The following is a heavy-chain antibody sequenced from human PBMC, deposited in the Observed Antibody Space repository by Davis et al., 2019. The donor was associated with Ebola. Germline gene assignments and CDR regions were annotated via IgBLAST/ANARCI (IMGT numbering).Heavy chain of an antibody. CDR2: INPHNGNT. CDR1: GYTFTNYG. J-gene: IGHJ5*02. CDR3: ARIFEQLVPNWFDP. V-gene: IGHV1-18*04. D-gene: IGHD6-6*01. Sequence: AASVTVSCKASGYTFTNYGITWVRQAPGQGLEWMGWINPHNGNTNYAQNVQGRVTMTTDTSTSTAYMELRSLRSDDTAVYYCARIFEQLVPNWFDPWGQGTLVTVSS.